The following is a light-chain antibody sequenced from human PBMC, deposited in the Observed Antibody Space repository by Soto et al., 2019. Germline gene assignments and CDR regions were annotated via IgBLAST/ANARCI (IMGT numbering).Light chain of an antibody. CDR1: QSVYST. Sequence: EIVMTPSPATLSVSPGERATLSCRASQSVYSTLAWYQQKPGQAPSLLIYHASTRATGIPARFSGSGSGTEFTLTISSLQSEDFAVYYCQQYNKWPLTFGGGTKLEIK. CDR3: QQYNKWPLT. CDR2: HAS. V-gene: IGKV3-15*01. J-gene: IGKJ4*01.